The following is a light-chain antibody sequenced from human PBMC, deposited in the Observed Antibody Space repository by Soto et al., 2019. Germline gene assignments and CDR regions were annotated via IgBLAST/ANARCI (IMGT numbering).Light chain of an antibody. CDR3: QQYNNWPPIT. Sequence: DIVLTQSPGTLSLSPGERATLYCRASQSVSSNYLAWYQQKPGQAPRLLIYGASTRATGIPARFSGSGSGTEFTLTISSLQSEDFAVYYCQQYNNWPPITFGQGTRLEIK. V-gene: IGKV3-15*01. CDR2: GAS. J-gene: IGKJ5*01. CDR1: QSVSSN.